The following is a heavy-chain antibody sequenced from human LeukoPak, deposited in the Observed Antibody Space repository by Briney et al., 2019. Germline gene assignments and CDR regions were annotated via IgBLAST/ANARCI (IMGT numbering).Heavy chain of an antibody. V-gene: IGHV3-30*02. CDR1: GFTFSSYG. D-gene: IGHD6-19*01. CDR2: IRYDGSNK. J-gene: IGHJ4*02. CDR3: AKGYSSGWTRTQYFDY. Sequence: GGSLRLSCAASGFTFSSYGMPWVRQAPRKGLEWVAFIRYDGSNKYYADSVKGRFTISRDNSKNTLYLQMNSLRAEDTAVYYGAKGYSSGWTRTQYFDYWGQGTLVTVSS.